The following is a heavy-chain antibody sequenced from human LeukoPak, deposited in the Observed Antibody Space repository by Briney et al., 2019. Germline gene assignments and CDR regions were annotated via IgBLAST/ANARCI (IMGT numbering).Heavy chain of an antibody. CDR2: IYYSGST. V-gene: IGHV4-59*08. Sequence: SETLSLTYTVSGGSISSYSWSWIRQPPGKGLEWIGYIYYSGSTNYNPSLKSRVTISVDTSKNQFSLKLSSVTAADTAVYYCARWGAGFDWLLAPFDYWGQGILVTVSS. J-gene: IGHJ4*02. D-gene: IGHD3-9*01. CDR3: ARWGAGFDWLLAPFDY. CDR1: GGSISSYS.